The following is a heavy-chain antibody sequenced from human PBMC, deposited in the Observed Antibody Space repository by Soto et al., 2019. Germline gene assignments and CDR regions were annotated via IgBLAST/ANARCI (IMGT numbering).Heavy chain of an antibody. CDR3: AKRPTTYYFDY. V-gene: IGHV3-23*01. CDR2: IISSGGST. CDR1: GLTFRRYP. Sequence: EVQLLESGGGLVKPGGSLRVSCEASGLTFRRYPLTWVGKVPGKGLEWVAPIISSGGSTNYAASVKGRFTISRDTSKTTLYLQMNSLGGEDTAVYYCAKRPTTYYFDYWGQGTLVTVSS. J-gene: IGHJ4*02. D-gene: IGHD1-7*01.